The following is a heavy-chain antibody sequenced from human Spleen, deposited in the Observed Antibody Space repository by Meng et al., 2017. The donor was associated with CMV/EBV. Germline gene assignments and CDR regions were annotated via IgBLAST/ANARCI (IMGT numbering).Heavy chain of an antibody. J-gene: IGHJ4*02. CDR1: GGSISSYY. CDR3: ARARFDY. V-gene: IGHV4-38-2*02. CDR2: IYHSGST. Sequence: GSLRLSCTVSGGSISSYYWSWVRQPPGKGLEWIGSIYHSGSTYYNPSLKSRVTISVDTSKNQFSLKLSSVTAADTAVYYCARARFDYWGQGTLVTVSS.